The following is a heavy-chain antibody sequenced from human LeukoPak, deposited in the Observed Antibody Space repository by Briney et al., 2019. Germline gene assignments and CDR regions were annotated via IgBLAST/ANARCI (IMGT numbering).Heavy chain of an antibody. V-gene: IGHV1-2*02. CDR3: ASDIVVVPAAMGDY. J-gene: IGHJ4*02. CDR1: GGTFSSYA. D-gene: IGHD2-2*01. CDR2: INPNSGST. Sequence: ASVKVSCKASGGTFSSYAISWVRQAPGQGLEWMGWINPNSGSTNYAQKFQGRVTMTRDTSISTAYMELSRLRSDDTAVYYCASDIVVVPAAMGDYWGQGTLVTVSS.